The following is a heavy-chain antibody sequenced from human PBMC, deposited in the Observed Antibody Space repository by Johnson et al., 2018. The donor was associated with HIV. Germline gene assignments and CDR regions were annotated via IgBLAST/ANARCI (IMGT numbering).Heavy chain of an antibody. Sequence: VQLVESGGGLVKPGGSLRLSCAASGFTFNNAWMSWVRQAPGKGLEWVGRIKSKSDGGTSDYAAPVQARFTISRDDSKNTLYLQMNSLKTEDTAVYYCARVGTVRDAFDIWGQGTMVTVSS. J-gene: IGHJ3*02. D-gene: IGHD7-27*01. CDR3: ARVGTVRDAFDI. CDR2: IKSKSDGGTS. V-gene: IGHV3-15*01. CDR1: GFTFNNAW.